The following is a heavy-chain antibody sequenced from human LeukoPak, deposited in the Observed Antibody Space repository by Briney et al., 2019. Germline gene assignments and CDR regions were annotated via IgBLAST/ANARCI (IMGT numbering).Heavy chain of an antibody. V-gene: IGHV4-34*01. J-gene: IGHJ4*02. CDR1: GGSFSGYY. Sequence: SETLSLTCAVYGGSFSGYYWSWIRQPPGKGLEWIGEINHSGSTNYNPSLKSRVTISVDTSKNQFSLKLSSVTAADTAVYYCARRLYRGYYAYWGQGTLVTVSS. D-gene: IGHD1-26*01. CDR3: ARRLYRGYYAY. CDR2: INHSGST.